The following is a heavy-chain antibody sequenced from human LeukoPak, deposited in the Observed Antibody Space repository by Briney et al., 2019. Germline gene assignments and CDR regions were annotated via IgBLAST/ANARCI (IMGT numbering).Heavy chain of an antibody. CDR1: GGSISSGGYY. D-gene: IGHD2-2*01. V-gene: IGHV4-31*03. CDR2: IYYSGGT. J-gene: IGHJ4*02. CDR3: AREPAAMRKYFDY. Sequence: SETLSLTCTVSGGSISSGGYYWSWIRQHPGKGLEWIGYIYYSGGTYYNPSLKSRVTISVDTSKNQFSLKLSSVTAAGTAVYYCAREPAAMRKYFDYWGQGTLVTVSS.